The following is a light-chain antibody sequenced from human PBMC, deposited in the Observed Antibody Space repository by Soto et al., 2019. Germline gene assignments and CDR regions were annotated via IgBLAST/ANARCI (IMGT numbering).Light chain of an antibody. CDR2: EVS. J-gene: IGLJ2*01. CDR1: NSDVGAY. Sequence: QSALTQPASVSGSPGQSITISCTGTNSDVGAYVSWYQQHPDKAPKFIIYEVSHRPSGVSNRFSGSKSGNTASLTIPGLQAEDEADYYCSSYTTSGTPVFGGGTKLTVL. CDR3: SSYTTSGTPV. V-gene: IGLV2-14*01.